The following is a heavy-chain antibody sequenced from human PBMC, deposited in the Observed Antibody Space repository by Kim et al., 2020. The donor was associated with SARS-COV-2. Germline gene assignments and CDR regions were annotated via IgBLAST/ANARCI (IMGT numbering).Heavy chain of an antibody. CDR3: ARDGISHGFIGWFY. J-gene: IGHJ4*02. V-gene: IGHV1-18*04. CDR1: GFTFTNSA. Sequence: ASVKVSCKTSGFTFTNSAVSWVRQAPGRGLEWVGWTSAYNGLTNYAQKFQGRVTMTTDTSTSTAYMELRTLRSDDTAVYYCARDGISHGFIGWFYWGQGTLVTVSS. CDR2: TSAYNGLT. D-gene: IGHD6-19*01.